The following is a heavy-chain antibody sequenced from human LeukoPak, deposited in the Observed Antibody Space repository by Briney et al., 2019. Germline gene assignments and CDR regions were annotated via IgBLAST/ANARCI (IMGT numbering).Heavy chain of an antibody. Sequence: SETLSLTCTVSGVSITSYYWTWTRQPAGKGLEWMGRLYTSGSTNSETTNYNPSLKSPVTMSVDTSKSQFSLKLSSVTAADTAVYYCGRDLHCSGSHCIGGLAPFDYWGQGALVTVSS. D-gene: IGHD2-15*01. V-gene: IGHV4-4*07. J-gene: IGHJ4*02. CDR2: LYTSGST. CDR3: GRDLHCSGSHCIGGLAPFDY. CDR1: GVSITSYY.